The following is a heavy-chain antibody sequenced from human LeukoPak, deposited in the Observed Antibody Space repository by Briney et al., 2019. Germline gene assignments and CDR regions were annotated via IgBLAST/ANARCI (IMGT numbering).Heavy chain of an antibody. Sequence: SVKVSCKASGGTFSRYAISWVRQAPGQGLEWMGGITPMFGTANYAQKFQGRVTITADESTRTAYMELRSLKSEDTAVYYCARDAAIHDSHAYYYLWWGQGTLVTLSS. CDR1: GGTFSRYA. CDR2: ITPMFGTA. V-gene: IGHV1-69*13. J-gene: IGHJ4*02. CDR3: ARDAAIHDSHAYYYLW. D-gene: IGHD3-22*01.